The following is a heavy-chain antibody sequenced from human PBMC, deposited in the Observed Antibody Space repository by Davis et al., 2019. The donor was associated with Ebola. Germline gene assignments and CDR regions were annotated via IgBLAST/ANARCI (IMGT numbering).Heavy chain of an antibody. Sequence: SETLSLTCTVSGGSMSSYYWSWFRQTPGKGLEWIGYVSSSGSTNYNSSLESRVTISVDTSKNQFSLKLSSVTAADTAVYYCARGSSRLHSSSWYRYWGQGTLVTVSS. J-gene: IGHJ4*02. CDR3: ARGSSRLHSSSWYRY. CDR1: GGSMSSYY. V-gene: IGHV4-59*08. D-gene: IGHD6-13*01. CDR2: VSSSGST.